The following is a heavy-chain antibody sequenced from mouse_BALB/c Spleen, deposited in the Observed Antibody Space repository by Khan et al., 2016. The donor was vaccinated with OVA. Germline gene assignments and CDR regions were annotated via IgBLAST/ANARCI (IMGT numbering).Heavy chain of an antibody. J-gene: IGHJ2*01. D-gene: IGHD2-10*01. Sequence: EVQLQESGAELGRPGPSVKLSCKTSGSTFTSYGIKWVKQRPGQGLEWIGYIYPGNGYTEYTEKFQGKAILTSDTSSSTAYMQHRSLTSEDSAIYFCTTASYGYYFDYWGQGTTLTVSS. CDR1: GSTFTSYG. V-gene: IGHV1S134*01. CDR2: IYPGNGYT. CDR3: TTASYGYYFDY.